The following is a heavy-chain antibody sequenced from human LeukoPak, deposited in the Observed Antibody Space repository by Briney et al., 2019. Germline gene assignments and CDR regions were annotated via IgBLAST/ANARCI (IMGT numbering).Heavy chain of an antibody. J-gene: IGHJ4*02. CDR3: ARHESGVATGFDY. V-gene: IGHV4-39*01. CDR1: GGSISSSSYY. D-gene: IGHD5-12*01. Sequence: ASETLSLTCTVSGGSISSSSYYWGWIRQPPGKGLEWIVSIYYSGSTYYNPSLKSRVTISVDTSKNQFSLKLSSVTAADTAVYCCARHESGVATGFDYWGQGTLVTVSS. CDR2: IYYSGST.